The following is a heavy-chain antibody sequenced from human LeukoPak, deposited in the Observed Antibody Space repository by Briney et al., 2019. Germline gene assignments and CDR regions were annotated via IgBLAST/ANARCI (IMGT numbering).Heavy chain of an antibody. CDR3: ARGSSVVALD. CDR1: GFTVSSNY. CDR2: IYSGGST. D-gene: IGHD2-15*01. V-gene: IGHV3-66*01. J-gene: IGHJ4*02. Sequence: GGSLSLSCAASGFTVSSNYMSWVRQAPGKGLEWVSVIYSGGSTYYADSVKGRFTISRDNAKNTLYLRMNSLRAEDTAVYYCARGSSVVALDWGQGTLVTVSS.